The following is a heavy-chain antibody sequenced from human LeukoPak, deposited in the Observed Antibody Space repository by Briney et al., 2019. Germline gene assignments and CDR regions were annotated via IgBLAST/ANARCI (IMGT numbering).Heavy chain of an antibody. CDR3: ARDGIAYCGGDCYSRWFDP. CDR2: INPSGGST. J-gene: IGHJ5*02. CDR1: GYTFTSYY. Sequence: ASVKVSCKASGYTFTSYYMHWVPQAPGQGLEWMGIINPSGGSTSYAQKFQGRVTMTRDTSTSTVYMELSSLRSEDTAVYYCARDGIAYCGGDCYSRWFDPWGQGTLVTVSS. D-gene: IGHD2-21*02. V-gene: IGHV1-46*01.